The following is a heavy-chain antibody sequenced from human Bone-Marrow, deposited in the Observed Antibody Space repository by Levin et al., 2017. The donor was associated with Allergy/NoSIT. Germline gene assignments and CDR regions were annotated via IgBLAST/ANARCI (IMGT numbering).Heavy chain of an antibody. V-gene: IGHV3-23*01. CDR2: ISGSGYGT. CDR3: GPHTSSWLDPMGF. D-gene: IGHD6-13*01. CDR1: GFTFDTYV. J-gene: IGHJ4*02. Sequence: GGSLRLSCAASGFTFDTYVMTWIRQAPGKGLEWVSGISGSGYGTYYADSVKGRFTISRDNSKNTLFLQLNSLTTDDTAVYYCGPHTSSWLDPMGFWGQGTLVTVSS.